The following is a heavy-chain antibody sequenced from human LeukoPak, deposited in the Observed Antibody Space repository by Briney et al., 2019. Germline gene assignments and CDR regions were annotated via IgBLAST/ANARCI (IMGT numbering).Heavy chain of an antibody. CDR3: ARDRNRFDY. V-gene: IGHV3-23*01. Sequence: PGGSLRLSCAASGFTFSSYGMNWVRQAPGRGLEWVSGISGSDDSTYYADSVKGRFTISRDNAKSSLYLQMNSLTAEDTAVYSCARDRNRFDYWGQGTLVTVSS. D-gene: IGHD1-14*01. J-gene: IGHJ4*02. CDR2: ISGSDDST. CDR1: GFTFSSYG.